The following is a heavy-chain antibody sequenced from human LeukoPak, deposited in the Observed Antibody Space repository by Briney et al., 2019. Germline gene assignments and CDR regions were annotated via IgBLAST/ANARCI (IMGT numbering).Heavy chain of an antibody. D-gene: IGHD2-2*01. Sequence: SETLSLTCTVSGGSISSYYWSWIRQPPGKGLEYIGRISYTGSTYYNPSLKSRVTISVDTSKNQFSLKLSSVTAADTAFYYCARAPLAYQPVVLFENWGQGTLVTVSS. V-gene: IGHV4-39*07. CDR3: ARAPLAYQPVVLFEN. CDR2: ISYTGST. J-gene: IGHJ1*01. CDR1: GGSISSYY.